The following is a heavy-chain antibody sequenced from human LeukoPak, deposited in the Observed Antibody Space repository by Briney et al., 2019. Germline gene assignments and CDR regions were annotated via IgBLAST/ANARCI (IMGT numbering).Heavy chain of an antibody. Sequence: SETLSLTCTVSGGSISSGGYYWSWIRQHPGKGLEWIGYIYYSGSTYYNPSLKSRVTISVDTSKNQFSLKLSSVTAADTAVYYCARGEIAARRVRLGWFDPWGQGTLATVSS. CDR1: GGSISSGGYY. V-gene: IGHV4-31*03. CDR2: IYYSGST. CDR3: ARGEIAARRVRLGWFDP. D-gene: IGHD6-6*01. J-gene: IGHJ5*02.